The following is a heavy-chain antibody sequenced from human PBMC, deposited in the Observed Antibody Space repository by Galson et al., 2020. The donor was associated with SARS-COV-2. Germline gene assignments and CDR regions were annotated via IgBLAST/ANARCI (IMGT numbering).Heavy chain of an antibody. CDR3: VLGPTAFDS. CDR2: INKNSRYI. J-gene: IGHJ4*02. CDR1: GFSFSDSI. V-gene: IGHV3-21*06. Sequence: GESLKISCAASGFSFSDSIMNWVRQAPGKGLEWLASINKNSRYIYYADSVKGRFTISRDNSKNVLSLQMNSLTADDSALYYCVLGPTAFDSWGQGVRGTVSP. D-gene: IGHD3-16*01.